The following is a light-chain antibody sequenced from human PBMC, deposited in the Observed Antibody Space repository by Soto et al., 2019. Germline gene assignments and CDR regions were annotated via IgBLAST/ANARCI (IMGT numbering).Light chain of an antibody. CDR2: AAS. Sequence: DIVFTHSPGTLSLSPGEGATLSCRCRQGRVTDYLAWYQQKPGQSPRLVIYAASSRATGLPDRFSGSGSGTDFTLTISRLEPEDFAVYFCYQYDSSPWTFGQGTKVDI. CDR3: YQYDSSPWT. V-gene: IGKV3-20*01. CDR1: QGRVTDY. J-gene: IGKJ1*01.